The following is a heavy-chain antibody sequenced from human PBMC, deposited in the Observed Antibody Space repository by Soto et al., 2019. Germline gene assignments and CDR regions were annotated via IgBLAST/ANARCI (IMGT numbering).Heavy chain of an antibody. Sequence: EVQLVESGGGLVKPGGSLRLSCAASGFTFSSYNMNWVRQAPGKGLEWISSISSESIYTYYADSVKGRFTISRDNAKNSLYLQMNSLRADDTAVYYCVRVRSIEDWGQGTLVTVSS. CDR1: GFTFSSYN. CDR3: VRVRSIED. V-gene: IGHV3-21*02. J-gene: IGHJ4*02. CDR2: ISSESIYT.